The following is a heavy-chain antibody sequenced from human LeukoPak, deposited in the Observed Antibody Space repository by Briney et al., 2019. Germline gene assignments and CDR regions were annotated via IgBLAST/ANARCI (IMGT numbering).Heavy chain of an antibody. V-gene: IGHV3-74*01. CDR2: ISGDGSTT. CDR1: GFTFSTYW. J-gene: IGHJ5*02. CDR3: SRRVDGTRWYDP. D-gene: IGHD5-24*01. Sequence: GGSPRLSCAASGFTFSTYWMHWVRQAPGEGLVWVSRISGDGSTTNYADSVKGRFTISRDNAKNTLYLQMNSLRAEDTAVYYCSRRVDGTRWYDPWGQGTLVTVSS.